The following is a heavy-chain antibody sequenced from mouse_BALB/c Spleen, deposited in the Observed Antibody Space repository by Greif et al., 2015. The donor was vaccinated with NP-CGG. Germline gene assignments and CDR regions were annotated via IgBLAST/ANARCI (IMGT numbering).Heavy chain of an antibody. CDR1: GYAFSSSW. J-gene: IGHJ3*01. V-gene: IGHV1-82*01. CDR3: ARSNYPRVWFAY. D-gene: IGHD2-1*01. Sequence: QVQLKESGPELVKPGASVKISCKASGYAFSSSWMNWVKQRPGQGPEWIGRIYPGDGDTNYNGKFKGKATLTADKSSSTAYMQLSSLTSVDSAVYFCARSNYPRVWFAYWGQGTLVTVSA. CDR2: IYPGDGDT.